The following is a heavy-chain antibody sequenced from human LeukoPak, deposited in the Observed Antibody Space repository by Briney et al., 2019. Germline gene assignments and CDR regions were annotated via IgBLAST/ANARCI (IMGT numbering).Heavy chain of an antibody. CDR3: AKDISRHDWDAFDI. Sequence: PGRSLRLSCAASGFTFDDYAMHWVRQAPGKGLEWVSGISWNSGSIGYADSMKGRFTISRDNAKNSLYLQMNSLRAEDTALYYCAKDISRHDWDAFDIWGQGTMVTVSS. D-gene: IGHD3-9*01. V-gene: IGHV3-9*01. CDR2: ISWNSGSI. CDR1: GFTFDDYA. J-gene: IGHJ3*02.